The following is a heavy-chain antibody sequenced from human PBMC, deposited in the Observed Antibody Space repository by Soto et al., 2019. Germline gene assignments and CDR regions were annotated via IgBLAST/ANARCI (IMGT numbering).Heavy chain of an antibody. CDR3: ARDRRTVSYNWFDP. CDR2: INSDGSST. Sequence: GGSLRLSCAASGFTFSSYGMHWVRQAPGKGLVWVSRINSDGSSTSYADSVKGRFTISRDNAKNTLYLQMNSLRAEDTAVYYCARDRRTVSYNWFDPWGQGTLVTVSS. CDR1: GFTFSSYG. J-gene: IGHJ5*02. V-gene: IGHV3-74*01. D-gene: IGHD4-17*01.